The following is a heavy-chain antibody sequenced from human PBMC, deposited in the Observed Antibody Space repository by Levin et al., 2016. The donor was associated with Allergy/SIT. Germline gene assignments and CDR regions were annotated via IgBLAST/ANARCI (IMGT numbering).Heavy chain of an antibody. J-gene: IGHJ3*02. Sequence: RQAPGKGLEWIGYIYYSGSTNYNPSLKSRVTISVDTSKNQFSLKLSSVTAADTAVYYCARGYITMVRGVVWNAFDIWGQGTMVTVSS. CDR2: IYYSGST. CDR3: ARGYITMVRGVVWNAFDI. D-gene: IGHD3-10*01. V-gene: IGHV4-59*01.